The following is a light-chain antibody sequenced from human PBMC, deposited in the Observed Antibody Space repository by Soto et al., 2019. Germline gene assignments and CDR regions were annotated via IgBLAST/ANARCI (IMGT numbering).Light chain of an antibody. CDR3: SSYAGTNNLFV. CDR1: SSDVGGYNY. J-gene: IGLJ1*01. V-gene: IGLV2-8*01. CDR2: EVS. Sequence: QSALTQPPSASGSPGQSVTISCTGTSSDVGGYNYVSWYQQHPGKAPKLMISEVSKRPSGVPDRFSGSKSGXTASXTVSGLQAEDEADYYCSSYAGTNNLFVYGTGTKLTVL.